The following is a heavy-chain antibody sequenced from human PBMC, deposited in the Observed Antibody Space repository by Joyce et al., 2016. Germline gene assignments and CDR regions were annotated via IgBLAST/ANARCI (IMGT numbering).Heavy chain of an antibody. D-gene: IGHD6-13*01. J-gene: IGHJ6*02. V-gene: IGHV2-70*01. CDR2: IDWDDDK. CDR3: ARMDSAATGPYFGMDV. CDR1: GFSLTTSGLC. Sequence: QVTLRESGPALVKPTETLTLTCTFSGFSLTTSGLCVNWISQPPGKALEWLALIDWDDDKYYNTSLKTRLTISKDTSKNRVFLTMTDMDPVNTATYYCARMDSAATGPYFGMDVWGQGTTVTVSS.